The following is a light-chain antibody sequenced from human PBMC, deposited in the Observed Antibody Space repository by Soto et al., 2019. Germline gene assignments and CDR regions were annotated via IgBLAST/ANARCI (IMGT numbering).Light chain of an antibody. J-gene: IGLJ1*01. Sequence: ELTQPPSVSVSPGQTASITCSGDKLGDKYAFWYQQLPGTAPKLLIYDHDKRPSGIPDRFSGSKSGTSATLGITGFRTGDEADYYCGSWDSSLSAYVFGTGTKVTVL. CDR1: KLGDKY. CDR3: GSWDSSLSAYV. V-gene: IGLV1-51*01. CDR2: DHD.